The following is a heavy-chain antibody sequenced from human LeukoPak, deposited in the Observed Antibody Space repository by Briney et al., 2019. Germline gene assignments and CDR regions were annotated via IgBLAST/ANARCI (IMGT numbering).Heavy chain of an antibody. D-gene: IGHD2-15*01. J-gene: IGHJ4*02. CDR2: IIPILGIA. V-gene: IGHV1-69*04. CDR3: ARGGSMVVAAVWLGDYFDY. Sequence: GASVKVSCKASGGTFSSYAISWVRQAPGQGLEWMGRIIPILGIANYAQKFQGRVTITADKSTSTAYMELSSLRSEDTAVYYCARGGSMVVAAVWLGDYFDYWGQGTLVTVSS. CDR1: GGTFSSYA.